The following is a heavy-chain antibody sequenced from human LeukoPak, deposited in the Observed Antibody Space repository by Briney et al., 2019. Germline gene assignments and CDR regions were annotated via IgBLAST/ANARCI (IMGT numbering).Heavy chain of an antibody. CDR2: IYSGGST. CDR3: ARVTMVRGVILFDY. CDR1: GFTASNNY. Sequence: PGGSLRPSCAASGFTASNNYMSWVRQAPGKGLEWVSVIYSGGSTYYADSVRGRFTISRDNSKNTLYLQMNSLRAEDTAVYYCARVTMVRGVILFDYWGQGTLVTVSS. D-gene: IGHD3-10*01. J-gene: IGHJ4*02. V-gene: IGHV3-66*02.